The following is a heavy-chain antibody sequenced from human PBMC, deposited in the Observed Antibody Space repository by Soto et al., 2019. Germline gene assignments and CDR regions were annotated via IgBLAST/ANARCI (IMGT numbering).Heavy chain of an antibody. J-gene: IGHJ4*02. V-gene: IGHV1-69*08. Sequence: QVQLVQSGAELKKPGSSVKVSCKASGGTFGSYTFSWVRQAPGQGLEWMGRVVPLLGITNYAQKFQGRVKITADKSMPTAYMELSSLRTEDTAMYYCARDPDGSVRPEDYWCQGTLVTVSS. CDR3: ARDPDGSVRPEDY. CDR1: GGTFGSYT. D-gene: IGHD3-10*01. CDR2: VVPLLGIT.